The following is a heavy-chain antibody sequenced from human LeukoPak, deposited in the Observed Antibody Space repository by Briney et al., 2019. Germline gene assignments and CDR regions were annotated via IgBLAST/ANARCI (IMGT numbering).Heavy chain of an antibody. CDR2: ISGSGGST. J-gene: IGHJ4*02. Sequence: GGSLRLSCAASGFTFSSYAMSWVRQAPGKGLEWVSAISGSGGSTYYADSVKGRFTISRDNSKNTLYLQMNSLRAEDTAAYYCAKTMVRGVDLDYWGQGTLVTVSS. D-gene: IGHD3-10*01. CDR3: AKTMVRGVDLDY. CDR1: GFTFSSYA. V-gene: IGHV3-23*01.